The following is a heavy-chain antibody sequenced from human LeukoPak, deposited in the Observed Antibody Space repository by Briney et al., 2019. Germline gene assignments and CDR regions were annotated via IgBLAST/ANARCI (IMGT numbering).Heavy chain of an antibody. CDR3: ATIQRDHAFDI. CDR2: INQGGGA. V-gene: IGHV4-34*01. CDR1: GGSFSGYY. D-gene: IGHD6-25*01. J-gene: IGHJ3*02. Sequence: SETLCLTCAVYGGSFSGYYWSWIRQPPGKRLEWIGEINQGGGANYNPSLGSRVSILVDTSKNQFSLKLSSMTAADTAVYFCATIQRDHAFDIWGQGTMVTVSS.